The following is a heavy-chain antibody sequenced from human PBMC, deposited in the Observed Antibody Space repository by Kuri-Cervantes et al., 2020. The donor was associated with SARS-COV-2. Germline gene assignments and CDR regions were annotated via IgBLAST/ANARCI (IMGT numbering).Heavy chain of an antibody. V-gene: IGHV1-8*02. CDR2: MNPNSGNT. CDR3: ARAYCSSTSCYLFPYYYMDV. J-gene: IGHJ6*03. CDR1: GYAFTSYD. Sequence: ASVKVSCKASGYAFTSYDINWVRQATGQGLEWMGWMNPNSGNTGYAQKFQGRVTMTRDTSISTAYMELSRLRSDDTAVYYCARAYCSSTSCYLFPYYYMDVWGKGTTVTVSS. D-gene: IGHD2-2*01.